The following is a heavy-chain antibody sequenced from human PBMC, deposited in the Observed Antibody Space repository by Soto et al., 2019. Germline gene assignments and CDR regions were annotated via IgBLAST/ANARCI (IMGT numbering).Heavy chain of an antibody. CDR2: ISGSGGNT. Sequence: EVQLLESGGGLVQPGGSLRLSCAASGFTFSTYAMNWVRQAPGKGLEWVSAISGSGGNTYYADSVKGRFTISRDNSKNTLYLQMNSLRAEDTAVYYCAKGATSSWYGGHFDCWGQGTLVTVSS. CDR1: GFTFSTYA. D-gene: IGHD6-13*01. J-gene: IGHJ4*02. V-gene: IGHV3-23*01. CDR3: AKGATSSWYGGHFDC.